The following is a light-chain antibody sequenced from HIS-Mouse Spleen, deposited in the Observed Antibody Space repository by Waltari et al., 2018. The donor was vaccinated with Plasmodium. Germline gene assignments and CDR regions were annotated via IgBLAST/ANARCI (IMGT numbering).Light chain of an antibody. V-gene: IGLV3-1*01. J-gene: IGLJ3*02. CDR1: QLGDNY. CDR3: QAWDSSTAV. CDR2: QDS. Sequence: SYELTQPPSVSVSPGQTASIPCPGDQLGDNYACWYQQKPGQSPVLVIYQDSKRPSGIPERFSGSNSGNTATLTISGTQAMDEADYYCQAWDSSTAVFGGGTKLTVL.